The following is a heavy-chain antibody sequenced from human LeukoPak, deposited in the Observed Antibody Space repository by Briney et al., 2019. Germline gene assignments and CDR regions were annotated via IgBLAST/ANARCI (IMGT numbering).Heavy chain of an antibody. V-gene: IGHV1-2*06. D-gene: IGHD6-19*01. CDR1: GYTFAGFY. CDR3: AREDGSGSGGFDF. Sequence: ASVKVSCKASGYTFAGFYIHWVRQAPGQGLEWMGRINPNSGVTNYAQRFQGRVTMTRDTSISTAYMELNRLTSDDMAVYYCAREDGSGSGGFDFWGQGTLVTVSS. J-gene: IGHJ4*02. CDR2: INPNSGVT.